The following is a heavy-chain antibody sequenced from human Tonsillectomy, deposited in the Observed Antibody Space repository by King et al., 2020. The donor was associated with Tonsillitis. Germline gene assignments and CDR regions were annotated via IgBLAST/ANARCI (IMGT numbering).Heavy chain of an antibody. D-gene: IGHD3-22*01. CDR2: IYYSGST. CDR3: ASQYYYDSSGYFPFDY. V-gene: IGHV4-59*01. Sequence: QLQESGPGLVKPSETLSLTCTVSGGSISSYYWNWIRQPPGKGLEWIGYIYYSGSTNYNPSLKSRVTISVDTSKNQFSLKLSSVTAADTAVYYCASQYYYDSSGYFPFDYWGQGTLVTVSS. J-gene: IGHJ4*02. CDR1: GGSISSYY.